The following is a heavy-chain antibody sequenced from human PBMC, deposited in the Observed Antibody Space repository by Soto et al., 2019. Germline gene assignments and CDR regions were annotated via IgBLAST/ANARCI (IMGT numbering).Heavy chain of an antibody. D-gene: IGHD4-4*01. CDR2: ISGSGGTT. J-gene: IGHJ6*02. CDR3: AKEREVTHPYYYYGMDV. Sequence: GGSLRLSCAASGFTFSSYAMSWVRQAPGKGLEWVSAISGSGGTTSDADSVKGRFTISRDNSKNTLYLQMNSLRAEDTAVYYCAKEREVTHPYYYYGMDVWGQGTTVTVSS. CDR1: GFTFSSYA. V-gene: IGHV3-23*01.